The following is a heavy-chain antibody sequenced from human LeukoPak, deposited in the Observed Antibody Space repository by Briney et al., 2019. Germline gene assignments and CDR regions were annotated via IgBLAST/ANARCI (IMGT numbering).Heavy chain of an antibody. CDR3: ARARGYETHYYYYYGMDV. Sequence: SETLSLTCTVSGGSISSYYWSWIRQPPGKGLEWIGSIYYSGSTYYNPSLKSRVTISVDTSKNQFSLKLSSVTAADTAVYYCARARGYETHYYYYYGMDVWGQGTTVTVSS. J-gene: IGHJ6*02. D-gene: IGHD5-12*01. CDR1: GGSISSYY. CDR2: IYYSGST. V-gene: IGHV4-39*01.